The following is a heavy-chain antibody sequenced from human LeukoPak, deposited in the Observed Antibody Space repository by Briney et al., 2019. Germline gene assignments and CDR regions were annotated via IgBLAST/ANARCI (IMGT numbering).Heavy chain of an antibody. Sequence: GRSLGLFCGGSGVTFSSYAMRWGRGAPGKGLEWVAVLSYDGSNKYYADSVKGRFTISRDNSKNTLYLQMNSLRAEDTAVYYCARDGRPATMIVVAADYWGQGTLVTVSS. D-gene: IGHD3-22*01. CDR3: ARDGRPATMIVVAADY. V-gene: IGHV3-30*04. J-gene: IGHJ4*02. CDR1: GVTFSSYA. CDR2: LSYDGSNK.